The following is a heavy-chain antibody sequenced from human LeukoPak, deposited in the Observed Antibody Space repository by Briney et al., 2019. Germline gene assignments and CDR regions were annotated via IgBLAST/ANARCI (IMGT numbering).Heavy chain of an antibody. Sequence: KPSETLSLTCAVSGYSISSGYDWGWIRQPPGKGLEWIGTIYQYGSTYYIPSLKSRVTISVDTSKNQFSLKLSSVTAADTAVYYCARHRSPDGSTSCYNDWGQGTLVTVSS. CDR2: IYQYGST. J-gene: IGHJ4*02. V-gene: IGHV4-38-2*01. CDR3: ARHRSPDGSTSCYND. CDR1: GYSISSGYD. D-gene: IGHD2-2*02.